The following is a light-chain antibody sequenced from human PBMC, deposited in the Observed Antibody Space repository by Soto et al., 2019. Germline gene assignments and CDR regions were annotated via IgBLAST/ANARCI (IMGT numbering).Light chain of an antibody. CDR2: ATS. CDR3: QQTHSLPLS. J-gene: IGKJ3*01. V-gene: IGKV1-12*01. Sequence: IQMTQSPSSASASVGDRVTMTCRASQGVGGWLAWYQQKPGKVPKLLIYATSSLHSGVPSRFSGSGSGTDFTLSISSRQPEDFATYYCQQTHSLPLSFGPGTKVDIK. CDR1: QGVGGW.